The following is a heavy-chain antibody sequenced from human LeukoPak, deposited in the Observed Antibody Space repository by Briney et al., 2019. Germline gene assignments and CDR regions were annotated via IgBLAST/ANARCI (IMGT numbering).Heavy chain of an antibody. Sequence: PGRSLRLSCAASGFTFSSFGMHWVRQAPGKGLEWMAVISYDGSTKYYADSVQGRFTISRDNSKNTLYLQMDSLRAEDTAVYYCAKAPQYTYYDILTGYYQMISDYFDYWGQGTLVTVSS. CDR1: GFTFSSFG. CDR2: ISYDGSTK. V-gene: IGHV3-30*18. J-gene: IGHJ4*02. CDR3: AKAPQYTYYDILTGYYQMISDYFDY. D-gene: IGHD3-9*01.